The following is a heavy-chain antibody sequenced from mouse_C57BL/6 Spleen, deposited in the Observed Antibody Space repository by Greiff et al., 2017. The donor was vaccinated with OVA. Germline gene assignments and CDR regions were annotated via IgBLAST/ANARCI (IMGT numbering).Heavy chain of an antibody. D-gene: IGHD1-1*02. CDR1: GFTFSDYY. V-gene: IGHV5-16*01. CDR3: ARVGRAMDY. Sequence: EVTLMESEGGLVQPGSSMNLSCTASGFTFSDYYMAWVRPVPETGLEWVANINYDGSSTSYLDSLKRRFIISRDNAKHILYLQMSSLKSEDTATYYCARVGRAMDYWGQGTSVTVSS. J-gene: IGHJ4*01. CDR2: INYDGSST.